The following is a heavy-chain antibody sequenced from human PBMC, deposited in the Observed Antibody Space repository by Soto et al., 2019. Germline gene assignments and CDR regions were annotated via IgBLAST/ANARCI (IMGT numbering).Heavy chain of an antibody. Sequence: QVQLVQSGAEVKKPGSSVKVSCKASGGTFSSYAISWVRQAPGQGLEWMGGIIPIFGTANYAQKFQGRVTITADKSTSTAYMELSSLRSEDTAVYYCARVPTYYYDSSGYSRTYYYGMDVWGQGTTVTVSS. CDR1: GGTFSSYA. CDR2: IIPIFGTA. D-gene: IGHD3-22*01. J-gene: IGHJ6*02. V-gene: IGHV1-69*06. CDR3: ARVPTYYYDSSGYSRTYYYGMDV.